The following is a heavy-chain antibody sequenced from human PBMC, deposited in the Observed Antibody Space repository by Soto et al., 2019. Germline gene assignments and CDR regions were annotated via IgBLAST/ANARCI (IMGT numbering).Heavy chain of an antibody. D-gene: IGHD3-22*01. CDR2: ISYDGSNK. V-gene: IGHV3-30*18. CDR3: AKGIVVVTGWTAAAFDY. J-gene: IGHJ4*02. CDR1: GFTFSSYG. Sequence: QVQLVESGGGVVQPGRSLRLSCAASGFTFSSYGMHWVRQAPGKGLEWVAVISYDGSNKYYADSVKGRFTISRDNSKNTLYLQMSRLRAEDTAVYYCAKGIVVVTGWTAAAFDYRGQGTLVTVSS.